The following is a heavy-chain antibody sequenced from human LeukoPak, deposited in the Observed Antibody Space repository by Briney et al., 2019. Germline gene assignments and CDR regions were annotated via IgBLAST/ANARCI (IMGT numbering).Heavy chain of an antibody. V-gene: IGHV3-30-3*01. Sequence: SCKASGGTFSSYAMHWVRQAPGKGLEWVAVISYDGSNKYYADSVKGRFTISRDNSKNTLYLQMNSLRAEDTAVYYCARDLITWYYYGMDVWGQGTTVTVSS. J-gene: IGHJ6*02. CDR2: ISYDGSNK. CDR3: ARDLITWYYYGMDV. D-gene: IGHD3-10*01. CDR1: GGTFSSYA.